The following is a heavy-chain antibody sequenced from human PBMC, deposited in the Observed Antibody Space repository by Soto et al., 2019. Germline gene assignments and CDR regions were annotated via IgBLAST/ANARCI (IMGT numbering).Heavy chain of an antibody. Sequence: PSETLTLTCTVSGGSISSSSYYWGWIRQPPGKGLEWIGSIYYSGSTYYNPSLKSRVTISVDTSKNQFSLKLSSVTAADTAVYYCARRYSYYYDSSGYYYFDYWGQGTLVTVSS. CDR1: GGSISSSSYY. CDR2: IYYSGST. D-gene: IGHD3-22*01. V-gene: IGHV4-39*01. J-gene: IGHJ4*02. CDR3: ARRYSYYYDSSGYYYFDY.